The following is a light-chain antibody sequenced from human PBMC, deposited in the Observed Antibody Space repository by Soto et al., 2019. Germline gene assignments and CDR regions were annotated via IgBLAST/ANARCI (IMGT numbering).Light chain of an antibody. V-gene: IGKV3-20*01. CDR1: QSVSSNH. Sequence: EIVLTQSPGTLSLSPGERATLSCRASQSVSSNHLAWYQQKPGQAPRLLIYGASRRATGIPDRFSGSGSGTDFTLTISRLEPEDFAVYYCQQYGSSPRTFGQGTKVDIK. CDR3: QQYGSSPRT. J-gene: IGKJ1*01. CDR2: GAS.